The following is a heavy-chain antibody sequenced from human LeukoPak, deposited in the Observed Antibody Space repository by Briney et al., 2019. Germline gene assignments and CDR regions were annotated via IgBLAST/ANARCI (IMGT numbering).Heavy chain of an antibody. D-gene: IGHD3-3*01. CDR3: AKNTYYDLSTYYMDV. V-gene: IGHV1-18*01. Sequence: ASVKVSCKASGYTFTSYGISWVRQAPGQGLEWMGWISAYNGNTNYAQKLQGRVTMTTDTSTSTAYMELSSLRSEDTAVYYCAKNTYYDLSTYYMDVWGKGTTVTVSS. CDR2: ISAYNGNT. CDR1: GYTFTSYG. J-gene: IGHJ6*03.